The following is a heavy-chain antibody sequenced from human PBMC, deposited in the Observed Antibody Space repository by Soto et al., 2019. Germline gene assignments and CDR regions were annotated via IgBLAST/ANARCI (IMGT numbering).Heavy chain of an antibody. D-gene: IGHD2-21*02. V-gene: IGHV3-23*01. CDR3: AKARVVVTAIPLGDY. CDR1: GFTFSSYA. J-gene: IGHJ4*02. CDR2: ISGSSGST. Sequence: LRLSCAASGFTFSSYAMSWVRQAPGKGLEWVSAISGSSGSTYYADSVKGRFTISRDNSKNTLYLQMNSLRAEDTAVYYCAKARVVVTAIPLGDYWGQGTLVTVSS.